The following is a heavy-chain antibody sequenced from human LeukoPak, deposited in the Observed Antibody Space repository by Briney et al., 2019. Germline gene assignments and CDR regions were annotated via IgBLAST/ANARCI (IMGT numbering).Heavy chain of an antibody. V-gene: IGHV3-23*01. CDR1: GITLSNYG. D-gene: IGHD3/OR15-3a*01. Sequence: GGSLRLSCAVSGITLSNYGMSWVRQAPGNGLEWVAGISDSGGSTKYADSVKGRFTIARDNRKNTLYLQMNSLRAEDTAVYFCAKRGVVIRVILVGFHKEAYYFESWGQGALVTVSS. CDR2: ISDSGGST. J-gene: IGHJ4*02. CDR3: AKRGVVIRVILVGFHKEAYYFES.